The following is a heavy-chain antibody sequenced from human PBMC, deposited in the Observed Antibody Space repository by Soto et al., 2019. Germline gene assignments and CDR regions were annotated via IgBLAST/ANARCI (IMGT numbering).Heavy chain of an antibody. D-gene: IGHD6-19*01. V-gene: IGHV3-30*18. J-gene: IGHJ4*02. CDR3: AKGGRQWLVTSDFNY. Sequence: VQLVESGGGVVQPGRSLRLSCAASGFTFSDYATHWVRQAPGKGLEWVAVVSHDGRNTHYADSVQGRFTISRDSSKNTVSLEMTSLRAEDTAVYYCAKGGRQWLVTSDFNYWGQGALVTVSS. CDR1: GFTFSDYA. CDR2: VSHDGRNT.